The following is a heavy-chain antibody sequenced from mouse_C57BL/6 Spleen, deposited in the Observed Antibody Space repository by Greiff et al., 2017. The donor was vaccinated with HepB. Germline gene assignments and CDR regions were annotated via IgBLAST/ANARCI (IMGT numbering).Heavy chain of an antibody. D-gene: IGHD1-1*01. J-gene: IGHJ1*03. V-gene: IGHV1-84*01. CDR3: ARRYYYGSSYVGYFDV. Sequence: QVQLQQSGPELVKPGASVKISCKASGYTFTDYYINWVKQRPGQGLEWIGWIYPGSGNTKYNEKFKGKATVTVDTSSSTAYMQLSSLTSEDSAVYFCARRYYYGSSYVGYFDVWGTGTTVTVSS. CDR2: IYPGSGNT. CDR1: GYTFTDYY.